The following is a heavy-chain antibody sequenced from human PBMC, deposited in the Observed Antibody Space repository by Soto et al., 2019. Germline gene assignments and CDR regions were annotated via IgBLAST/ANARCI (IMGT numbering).Heavy chain of an antibody. D-gene: IGHD6-13*01. CDR1: GGSIISGGYY. Sequence: TLSLTCTVYGGSIISGGYYWNWIRQHPGKGLEWIGYIYYSGSTYYNPSLKSRVTISVDTSKNQLSLKLSSVTAADTAVYYCARDLQYSRLFYGMDFWGQGTTVTXSS. J-gene: IGHJ6*02. V-gene: IGHV4-31*03. CDR2: IYYSGST. CDR3: ARDLQYSRLFYGMDF.